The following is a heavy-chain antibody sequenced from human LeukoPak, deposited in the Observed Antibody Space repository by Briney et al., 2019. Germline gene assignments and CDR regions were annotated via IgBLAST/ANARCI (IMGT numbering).Heavy chain of an antibody. Sequence: GGSLRLSCAASGFTVSDYYMSWIRQGPGKGLEWVSYISSSGGTIYYADSVEGRFTISRDNAKNSLYLQVNSLRAEDTAVYYCARDPLVTTVTTPGYWGQGTLVTVSS. J-gene: IGHJ4*02. V-gene: IGHV3-11*01. CDR1: GFTVSDYY. D-gene: IGHD4-17*01. CDR2: ISSSGGTI. CDR3: ARDPLVTTVTTPGY.